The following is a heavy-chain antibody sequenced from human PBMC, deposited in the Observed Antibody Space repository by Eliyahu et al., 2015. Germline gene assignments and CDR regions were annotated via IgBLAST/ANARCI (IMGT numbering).Heavy chain of an antibody. CDR1: GFTFSRFG. D-gene: IGHD3-9*01. V-gene: IGHV3-33*01. J-gene: IGHJ4*02. Sequence: QVQLVESGGGVGQPGTSLTLSCATSGFTFSRFGMHWVRQAPGKGLEWVACISSDGSNKYYADSMKGQFIISRDNSEKTLYLQMNSLRAEDTAVYYCARDGPHYDIDYWGQGTLVTVSS. CDR2: ISSDGSNK. CDR3: ARDGPHYDIDY.